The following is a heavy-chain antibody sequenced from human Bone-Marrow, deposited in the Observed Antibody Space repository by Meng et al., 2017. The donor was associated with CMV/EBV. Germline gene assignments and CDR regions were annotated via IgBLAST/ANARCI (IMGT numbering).Heavy chain of an antibody. J-gene: IGHJ5*02. Sequence: SVKVSCKASGGTFSSYAISWVRQAPGQGLEWMGGIIPILGIANYAQKFQGRVTITADKSTSTAYMELNSLRAEDTAVYYCARERGSITIFGVPRGANWFDPWGQGTLVTVSS. D-gene: IGHD3-3*01. V-gene: IGHV1-69*10. CDR3: ARERGSITIFGVPRGANWFDP. CDR1: GGTFSSYA. CDR2: IIPILGIA.